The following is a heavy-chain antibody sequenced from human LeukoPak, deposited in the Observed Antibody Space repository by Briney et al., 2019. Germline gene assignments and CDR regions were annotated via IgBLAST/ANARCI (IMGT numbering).Heavy chain of an antibody. CDR3: ARTGYSSSWYDFDY. Sequence: GASVKVSCKASGGTFSNYAISWVRQAPGQGLEWMGGIIPIFGTANYAQKFQGRVTITADESTSTAYMELSSLRSEDTAVYYCARTGYSSSWYDFDYWGQGTLVTVSS. CDR1: GGTFSNYA. CDR2: IIPIFGTA. V-gene: IGHV1-69*13. D-gene: IGHD6-13*01. J-gene: IGHJ4*02.